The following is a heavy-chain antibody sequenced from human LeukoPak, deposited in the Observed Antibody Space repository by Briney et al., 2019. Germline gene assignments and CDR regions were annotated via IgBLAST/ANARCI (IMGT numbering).Heavy chain of an antibody. CDR1: GFTVSSSY. D-gene: IGHD2-21*01. CDR3: AKDHGGDGVSDY. Sequence: GGSLRLSCAASGFTVSSSYMSWVRQAPGKGLEWVSVIYSGGSTYYADSVKGRFTISRDNFKNTLYLQMNSLRAEDTAVYYCAKDHGGDGVSDYWGQGTLVTVSS. CDR2: IYSGGST. V-gene: IGHV3-53*05. J-gene: IGHJ4*02.